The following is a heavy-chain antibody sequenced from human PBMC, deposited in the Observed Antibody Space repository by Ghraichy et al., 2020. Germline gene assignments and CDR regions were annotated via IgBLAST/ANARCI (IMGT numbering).Heavy chain of an antibody. V-gene: IGHV3-23*01. CDR3: AKDGLSGGFLEWLAGFYFDY. CDR2: ISGSGGST. Sequence: GGSLRLSCAASGFTFSSYAMSWVRQAPGKGLEWVSAISGSGGSTYYADSVKGRFTISRDNSKNTLYLQMNSLRAEDTAVYYCAKDGLSGGFLEWLAGFYFDYWGQGTLVTVSS. J-gene: IGHJ4*02. D-gene: IGHD3-3*01. CDR1: GFTFSSYA.